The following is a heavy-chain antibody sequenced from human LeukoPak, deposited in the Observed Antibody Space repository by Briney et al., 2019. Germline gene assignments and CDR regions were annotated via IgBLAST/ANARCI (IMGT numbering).Heavy chain of an antibody. J-gene: IGHJ4*02. CDR2: IRHDESEI. CDR3: ARDPGRSGWDY. V-gene: IGHV3-7*01. Sequence: PGGSLRLSCAASGFTFISFEMNWIRQAPGKGLEWVANIRHDESEIYYVDSVKGRFTISRGNAKDSLFLQMNSLRAEDTAVYYCARDPGRSGWDYWGQGALVTVSS. CDR1: GFTFISFE. D-gene: IGHD6-19*01.